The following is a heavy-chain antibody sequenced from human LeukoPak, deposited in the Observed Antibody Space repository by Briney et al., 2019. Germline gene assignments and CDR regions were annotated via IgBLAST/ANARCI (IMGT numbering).Heavy chain of an antibody. J-gene: IGHJ4*02. D-gene: IGHD1-1*01. CDR1: GDSVSSNSAA. V-gene: IGHV6-1*01. Sequence: QTLSLTCAISGDSVSSNSAAWNWIRQSPSRGLGWLGRTYYRSKWYNDYAVSVKSRITINPDTSKNQFSLQLNSVTPEDTAVYCCARDMLDWNGNYFDYWGQGTLVTVSS. CDR3: ARDMLDWNGNYFDY. CDR2: TYYRSKWYN.